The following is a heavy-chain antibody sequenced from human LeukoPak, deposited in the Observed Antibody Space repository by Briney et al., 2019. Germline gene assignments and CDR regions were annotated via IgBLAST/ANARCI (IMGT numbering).Heavy chain of an antibody. D-gene: IGHD6-13*01. Sequence: SETLSLTCNVSGYSISSGYYWAWIRQSPGKGLEWIGSIYHSGSTYYNPSLKSRVTMSVDTSKKQFSLNLSSVTAADTAVYCATTPREYSSTWYYFDYWGQGTLVTVSS. J-gene: IGHJ4*02. CDR1: GYSISSGYY. CDR3: ATTPREYSSTWYYFDY. CDR2: IYHSGST. V-gene: IGHV4-38-2*02.